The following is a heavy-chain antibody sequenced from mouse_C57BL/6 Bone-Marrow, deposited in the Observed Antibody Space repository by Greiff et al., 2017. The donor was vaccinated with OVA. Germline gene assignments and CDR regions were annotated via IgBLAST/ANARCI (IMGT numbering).Heavy chain of an antibody. Sequence: QVQLQQPGAELVMPGASVKLSCKASGYTFTSYWMHWVKQRPGQGLEWIGEIDPSDSYTNYNQKFTGKSTLTVDKSSSTAYMQLSSLTSEDSAVYYCAREGIWSVYFDYWGQGTTLTVSS. CDR1: GYTFTSYW. D-gene: IGHD1-1*02. J-gene: IGHJ2*01. V-gene: IGHV1-69*01. CDR3: AREGIWSVYFDY. CDR2: IDPSDSYT.